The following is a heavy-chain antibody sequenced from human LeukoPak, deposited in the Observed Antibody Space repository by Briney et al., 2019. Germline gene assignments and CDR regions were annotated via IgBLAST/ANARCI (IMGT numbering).Heavy chain of an antibody. CDR2: ISGSGGST. CDR1: GFTFSSYA. V-gene: IGHV3-23*01. Sequence: PGGSLRLSCAASGFTFSSYAMSWVRQAPGKGLEWVSAISGSGGSTYYADSVKGRFTISRDNSKNTLYLQMNSLRAEDTAVYYCAKDPSYYGSGRKSDQVDYWGQGTLVTVSS. D-gene: IGHD3-10*01. CDR3: AKDPSYYGSGRKSDQVDY. J-gene: IGHJ4*02.